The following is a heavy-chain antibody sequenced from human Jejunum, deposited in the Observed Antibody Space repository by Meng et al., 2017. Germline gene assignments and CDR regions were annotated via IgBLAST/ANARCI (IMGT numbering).Heavy chain of an antibody. Sequence: QVQLQQWGSGLVKPSETLSLTCAVSGGPFSGFYWNWIRQPPGKGLEWIGHSYHTGSSNYNPSLESRVTISVDRSKNQFSLKLTSVTAADTAVYYCARASVGNCGGDCYSPHWFDPWGQGTLVTVSS. CDR1: GGPFSGFY. J-gene: IGHJ5*02. CDR2: SYHTGSS. D-gene: IGHD2-21*02. V-gene: IGHV4-34*02. CDR3: ARASVGNCGGDCYSPHWFDP.